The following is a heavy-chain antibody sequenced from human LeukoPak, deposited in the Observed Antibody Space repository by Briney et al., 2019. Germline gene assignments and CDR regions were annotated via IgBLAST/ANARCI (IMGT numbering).Heavy chain of an antibody. CDR2: IYSGGST. CDR1: GFTVSSNY. CDR3: ARDPGGDYYYYGMDV. Sequence: GGSLRLSCAASGFTVSSNYMSWVRQAPGKGLEWVSVIYSGGSTYYADSVKGRFTISRDNSKNTLYLQMNSLRAEDTAVYHCARDPGGDYYYYGMDVWGQGTTVTVSS. J-gene: IGHJ6*02. D-gene: IGHD4-17*01. V-gene: IGHV3-66*02.